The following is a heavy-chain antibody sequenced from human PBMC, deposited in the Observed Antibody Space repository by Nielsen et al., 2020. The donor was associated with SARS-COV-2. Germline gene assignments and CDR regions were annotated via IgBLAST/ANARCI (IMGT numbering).Heavy chain of an antibody. CDR3: AKGGSRSYYGSGSHAFYYYYGMDV. V-gene: IGHV3-9*01. D-gene: IGHD3-10*01. CDR1: GFTFSSYA. CDR2: ISWNSGSI. Sequence: GGSLRLSCAASGFTFSSYAMHWVRQAPGKGLEWVSGISWNSGSIGYADSVKGRFTISRDNAKNSLYLQMNSLRAEDTALYYCAKGGSRSYYGSGSHAFYYYYGMDVWGQGTTVTVSS. J-gene: IGHJ6*02.